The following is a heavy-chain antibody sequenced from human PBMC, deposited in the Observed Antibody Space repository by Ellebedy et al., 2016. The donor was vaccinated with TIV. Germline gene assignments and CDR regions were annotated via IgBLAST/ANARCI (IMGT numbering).Heavy chain of an antibody. CDR3: ARDIEYIDY. J-gene: IGHJ4*02. CDR2: INQDASDK. V-gene: IGHV3-7*01. CDR1: GFTFSDYW. D-gene: IGHD2-15*01. Sequence: PGGSLRLSCVASGFTFSDYWMSWVRQSPEKGLEWVGNINQDASDKSLADPVKGRFTISRDNAKNSVYLQMSSLRAEDTAIYYCARDIEYIDYWGQGTLVAVSS.